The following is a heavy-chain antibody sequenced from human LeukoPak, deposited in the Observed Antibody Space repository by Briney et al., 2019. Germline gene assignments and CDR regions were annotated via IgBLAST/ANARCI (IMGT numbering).Heavy chain of an antibody. CDR2: IYYSGST. CDR3: ARYSSSWYDY. CDR1: GGSISSYY. D-gene: IGHD6-13*01. J-gene: IGHJ4*02. Sequence: ETLSLTCTVSGGSISSYYWSWIRQPPGKGLEWIGYIYYSGSTNYNPSLKSRVTISVDTSKNQFSLQLSSLTAADTAVYYCARYSSSWYDYWGQGTLVTVSS. V-gene: IGHV4-59*08.